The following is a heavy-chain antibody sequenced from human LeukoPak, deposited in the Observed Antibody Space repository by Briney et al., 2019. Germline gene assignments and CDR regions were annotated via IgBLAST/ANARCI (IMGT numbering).Heavy chain of an antibody. V-gene: IGHV1-58*01. CDR3: AASPDYYDSSGYSYYFDY. CDR2: IVVGSGNT. J-gene: IGHJ4*02. Sequence: SVKVSCKASGFTFTSSAVQWVRQARGQRREWIGWIVVGSGNTNYAQKFQERVTITRDMSTSTAYMELSSLRSEDTAVYYCAASPDYYDSSGYSYYFDYWGQGTLVTVSS. CDR1: GFTFTSSA. D-gene: IGHD3-22*01.